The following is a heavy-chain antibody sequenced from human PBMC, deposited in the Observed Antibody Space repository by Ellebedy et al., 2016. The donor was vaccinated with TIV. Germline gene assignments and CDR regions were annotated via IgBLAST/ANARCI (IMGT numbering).Heavy chain of an antibody. Sequence: GGSLRLXXAASGFTFSTYSMNWVRQAPGKGLEWVAFIRSSTNSISYADSVKGRFTISRDNTKNTLYLQMNSLRAEDTGVYYCARRSSGYCVGVKCTTDFDYWGQGTLVTVSS. CDR2: IRSSTNSI. CDR3: ARRSSGYCVGVKCTTDFDY. D-gene: IGHD2-2*03. CDR1: GFTFSTYS. V-gene: IGHV3-48*04. J-gene: IGHJ4*02.